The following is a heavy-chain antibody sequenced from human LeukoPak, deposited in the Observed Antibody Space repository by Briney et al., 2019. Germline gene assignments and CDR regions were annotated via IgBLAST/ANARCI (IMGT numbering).Heavy chain of an antibody. CDR3: ARQSSADY. J-gene: IGHJ4*02. V-gene: IGHV1-2*02. CDR1: GYTFTGYY. Sequence: ASVKVSCKASGYTFTGYYLHWVRPAPGQGLEWMGWINPNSGGTNYAQKFQGRVTMTRDTSISTAYMELNRLTSDDTAVYYCARQSSADYWGQGTLVTVSS. CDR2: INPNSGGT.